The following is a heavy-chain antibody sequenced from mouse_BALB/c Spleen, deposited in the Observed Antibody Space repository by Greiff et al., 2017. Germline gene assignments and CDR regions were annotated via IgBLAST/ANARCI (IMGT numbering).Heavy chain of an antibody. Sequence: QVQLQQSGAALVRPGSSVKISCTASGYASSSYWMNWVKQRPGQGLEWIGQIYPGDGDTNYNGKFKGKATLTADKSSSTAYMQLSSLTSEDSAVYFCARSIYYGPLYAMDYWGQGTSGTVSS. J-gene: IGHJ4*01. CDR1: GYASSSYW. V-gene: IGHV1-80*01. CDR2: IYPGDGDT. D-gene: IGHD2-1*01. CDR3: ARSIYYGPLYAMDY.